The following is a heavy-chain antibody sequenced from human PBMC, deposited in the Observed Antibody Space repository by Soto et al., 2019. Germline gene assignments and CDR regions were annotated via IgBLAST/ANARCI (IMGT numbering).Heavy chain of an antibody. CDR3: ARRSSSWYGYYYGMDV. CDR2: MYYSGST. CDR1: GGSIGSSNYY. Sequence: SENLSLTCAVSGGSIGSSNYYWCWNRQPPVTGVEWIGNMYYSGSTYYNPSLKSRVTIFVDTSKKQFSLKLSSVTAADTAVYYCARRSSSWYGYYYGMDVWGQGTTVTAS. V-gene: IGHV4-39*01. D-gene: IGHD6-13*01. J-gene: IGHJ6*02.